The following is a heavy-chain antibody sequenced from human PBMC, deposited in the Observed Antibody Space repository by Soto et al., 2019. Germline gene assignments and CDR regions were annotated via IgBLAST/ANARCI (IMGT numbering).Heavy chain of an antibody. V-gene: IGHV3-23*01. CDR3: AKGTSNGGWFNPFDY. Sequence: EVQLLESGGGLVQPGGSLRLSCAASGLPFVNYAMNWVRQAPGKGLEWVATLSGSGTSTYYADSVKGRFTISRDNSRNTLYLQMNSLRAEDTAVYYCAKGTSNGGWFNPFDYWGQGTLVTVSS. J-gene: IGHJ4*02. CDR1: GLPFVNYA. CDR2: LSGSGTST. D-gene: IGHD6-19*01.